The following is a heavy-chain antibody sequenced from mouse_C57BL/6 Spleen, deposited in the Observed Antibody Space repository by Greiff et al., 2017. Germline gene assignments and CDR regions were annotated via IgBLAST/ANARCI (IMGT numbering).Heavy chain of an antibody. CDR2: IDPSDSYT. CDR3: AEGYYDYDEDWFAY. Sequence: VQLQQPGAELVRPGTSVKLSCKASGYTFTSYWMHWVKQRPGQGLEWIGVIDPSDSYTNYNQKFKGKATLTVDTSSSTAYMQLSSLTSEDSAVYYCAEGYYDYDEDWFAYWGQGTLVTVSA. CDR1: GYTFTSYW. J-gene: IGHJ3*01. D-gene: IGHD2-4*01. V-gene: IGHV1-59*01.